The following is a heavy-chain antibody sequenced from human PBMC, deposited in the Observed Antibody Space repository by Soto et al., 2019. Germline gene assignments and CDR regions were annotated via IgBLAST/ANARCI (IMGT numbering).Heavy chain of an antibody. CDR2: IIPISGAA. CDR3: ARDMTRTVVPYFAF. J-gene: IGHJ4*02. CDR1: GGTFSNYV. Sequence: QVQLVQSGAEVKKPGSSVKVSCKASGGTFSNYVVNWVRQAPGQGLEWMGRIIPISGAANYAQKFQGRVTITADKSTSTSYRELSSLRSEDTAVYYCARDMTRTVVPYFAFWGQGTLVTVSS. V-gene: IGHV1-69*06. D-gene: IGHD1-7*01.